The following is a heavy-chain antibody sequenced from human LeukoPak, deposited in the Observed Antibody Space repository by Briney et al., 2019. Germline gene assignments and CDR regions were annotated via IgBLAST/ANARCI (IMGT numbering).Heavy chain of an antibody. Sequence: QPGGSLRLSCAASGFTFSDYYMSWIRQAPGKGLEWVANINRDGTETYYVGSVKGRFTISIDNAKNSVYLQMNSLRTEDTAIYYCARSRWPEDLWGRGTLVTVSS. CDR2: INRDGTET. CDR1: GFTFSDYY. J-gene: IGHJ5*02. D-gene: IGHD4-23*01. CDR3: ARSRWPEDL. V-gene: IGHV3-7*01.